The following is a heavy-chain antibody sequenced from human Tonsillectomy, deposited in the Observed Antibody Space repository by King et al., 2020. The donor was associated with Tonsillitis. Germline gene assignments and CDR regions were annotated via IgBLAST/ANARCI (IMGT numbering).Heavy chain of an antibody. CDR1: GFTFSSYG. V-gene: IGHV3-30*02. CDR2: IRYDGSNK. Sequence: VQLVESGGGVVQPGGSLRLSCAASGFTFSSYGMHWVRQAPGKGLEWVAFIRYDGSNKYYADSVKGRFTISRDIYKNTLYLQMNSLRAEDTAVYYCAKDPSGGGDYWGQGTLVHVSS. J-gene: IGHJ4*02. D-gene: IGHD1-26*01. CDR3: AKDPSGGGDY.